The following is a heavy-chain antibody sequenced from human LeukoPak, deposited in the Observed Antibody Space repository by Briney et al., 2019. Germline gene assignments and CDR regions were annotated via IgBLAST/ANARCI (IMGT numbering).Heavy chain of an antibody. J-gene: IGHJ4*02. CDR1: GFTFSNAW. D-gene: IGHD3-10*01. CDR3: TTDAPPLWFGELGVDY. CDR2: IKSKTDGGTT. V-gene: IGHV3-15*01. Sequence: GGSLRLSCAASGFTFSNAWMSWVRQAPGKGLEWVGRIKSKTDGGTTDYAAPVKGRFTISRDDSKNTLCLQMNSLKTEDTAVYYCTTDAPPLWFGELGVDYWGQGTLVTVSS.